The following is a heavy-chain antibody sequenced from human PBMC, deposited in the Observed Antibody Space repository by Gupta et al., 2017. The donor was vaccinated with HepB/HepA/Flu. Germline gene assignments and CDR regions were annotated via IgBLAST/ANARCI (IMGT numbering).Heavy chain of an antibody. Sequence: QLLAPGGGWDSKGGSLRLSCAAPEYNFGRHDMHFVRSAPGRGLELVSTPSAGGGATFYAASVEGRFINSRDNSKNTGFLQMNRLRDDDTAVYCGARDHALSEVGGVTWLGMDGWGQGTTVTVSS. CDR1: EYNFGRHD. V-gene: IGHV3-23*01. J-gene: IGHJ6*02. CDR2: PSAGGGAT. CDR3: ARDHALSEVGGVTWLGMDG. D-gene: IGHD3-3*01.